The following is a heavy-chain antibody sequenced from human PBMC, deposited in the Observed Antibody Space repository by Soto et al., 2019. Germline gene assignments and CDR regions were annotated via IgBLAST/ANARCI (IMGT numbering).Heavy chain of an antibody. CDR3: DFNSGSGSYYFDY. CDR2: ISGGGETT. J-gene: IGHJ4*02. Sequence: EVQLLESGGGXVXXXXXLRLSCAASGFTFSSYAMWWVRQARGKGLECVSAISGGGETTYYADSVKGRFTISRDNSKNTLDLQMNSRRAEDTAVYYCDFNSGSGSYYFDYWGQGTLVTVSS. V-gene: IGHV3-23*01. D-gene: IGHD3-10*01. CDR1: GFTFSSYA.